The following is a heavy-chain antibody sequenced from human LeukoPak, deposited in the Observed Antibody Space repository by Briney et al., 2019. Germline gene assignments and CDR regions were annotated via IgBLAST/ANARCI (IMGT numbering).Heavy chain of an antibody. CDR1: GYTFTSYG. D-gene: IGHD2-8*01. CDR3: ARNRLNGPKSEGGFDP. V-gene: IGHV1-18*01. Sequence: AASVKVSCKASGYTFTSYGINWVRQAPGQGLEWMGWISAYNGNTNYAQKLQGRVTMTTDTSTKTVNMELRSLRSDDTAVYYCARNRLNGPKSEGGFDPWGQGTLVTVSS. CDR2: ISAYNGNT. J-gene: IGHJ5*02.